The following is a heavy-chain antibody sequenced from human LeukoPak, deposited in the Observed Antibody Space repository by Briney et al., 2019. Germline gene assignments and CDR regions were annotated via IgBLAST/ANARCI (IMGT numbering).Heavy chain of an antibody. CDR3: ATAPSVFGVIWQSGFDY. D-gene: IGHD3-3*01. J-gene: IGHJ4*02. Sequence: PGGSLRLSCAASGFTVSSNYMSWVRQAPGKGLEWVSAIYSDGDTYYADSLKGRFTISRDNSKNTLYLQMNPLRVEDTAVYYCATAPSVFGVIWQSGFDYWGQGTLVTVSS. CDR2: IYSDGDT. CDR1: GFTVSSNY. V-gene: IGHV3-66*01.